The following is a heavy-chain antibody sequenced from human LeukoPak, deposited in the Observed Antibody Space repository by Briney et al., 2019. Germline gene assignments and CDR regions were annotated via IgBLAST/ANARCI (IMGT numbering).Heavy chain of an antibody. J-gene: IGHJ3*02. CDR2: ISGSGGST. CDR1: GFTFSSYA. CDR3: AKDSSSWPTRPFDI. Sequence: GGSLRLSCAASGFTFSSYAMSWVRQALGKGLEWVSTISGSGGSTYYADSVKGRFTISRDNPKNTLYLQMNSLRAEDTAVYYCAKDSSSWPTRPFDIWGQGTMVTVSS. D-gene: IGHD6-13*01. V-gene: IGHV3-23*01.